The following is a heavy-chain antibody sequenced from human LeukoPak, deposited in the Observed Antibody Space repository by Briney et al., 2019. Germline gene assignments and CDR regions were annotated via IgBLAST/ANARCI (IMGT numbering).Heavy chain of an antibody. CDR3: ARHRSSWLIDY. CDR2: INPNSGGT. V-gene: IGHV1-2*02. D-gene: IGHD6-6*01. CDR1: GYTFTGYY. J-gene: IGHJ4*02. Sequence: ASVKVSCKASGYTFTGYYIHWVRQAPGQGLEWMGWINPNSGGTNYVQKFQGRVTMTRTTSISTAYMELSRLRSDDTAVYYCARHRSSWLIDYWGQGTLVTVSS.